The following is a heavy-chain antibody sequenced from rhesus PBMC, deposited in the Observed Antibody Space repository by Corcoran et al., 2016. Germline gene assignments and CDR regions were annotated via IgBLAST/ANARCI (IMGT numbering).Heavy chain of an antibody. V-gene: IGHV4-173*01. J-gene: IGHJ4*01. Sequence: QLQLQESGPGLVKPSETLSLTCAVSGGSISSNYWSWIRQPPGKGLDWIGRISGSGGRTNYNPTLKSRFTISTDTSKNQFSLKLSSVTAADTAVYYCARESVLVVVAIGAFDYWGQGVLVTVSS. CDR1: GGSISSNY. CDR2: ISGSGGRT. D-gene: IGHD2-21*01. CDR3: ARESVLVVVAIGAFDY.